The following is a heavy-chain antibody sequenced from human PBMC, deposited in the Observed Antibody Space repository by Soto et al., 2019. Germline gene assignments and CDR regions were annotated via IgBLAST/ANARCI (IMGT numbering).Heavy chain of an antibody. D-gene: IGHD5-18*01. V-gene: IGHV4-39*01. CDR1: GGSISSSSYY. J-gene: IGHJ3*02. CDR3: ARHGDAVTWLQAAFDI. CDR2: IYYSGST. Sequence: LSLTCTVSGGSISSSSYYWGWIRQPPGKGLEWIGSIYYSGSTYYNPSLKSRVTISVDTSKNQFSLKLSSVTAADTAVYYCARHGDAVTWLQAAFDIWGQGTMVTVSS.